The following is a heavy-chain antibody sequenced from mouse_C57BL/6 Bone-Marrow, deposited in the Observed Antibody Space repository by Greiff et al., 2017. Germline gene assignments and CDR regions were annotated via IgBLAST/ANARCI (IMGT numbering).Heavy chain of an antibody. Sequence: VKLQESGAELVRPGTSVKVSCKASGYAFTNYLIEWVKQRPGQGLEWIGVINPGSGGTNYNEKFKGKATLTADKSSSAAYMQLSSLTSEDSAVYFWAREEDGYDGHYYAMDYWGQGTSVTVSS. CDR1: GYAFTNYL. CDR3: AREEDGYDGHYYAMDY. CDR2: INPGSGGT. D-gene: IGHD2-2*01. J-gene: IGHJ4*01. V-gene: IGHV1-54*01.